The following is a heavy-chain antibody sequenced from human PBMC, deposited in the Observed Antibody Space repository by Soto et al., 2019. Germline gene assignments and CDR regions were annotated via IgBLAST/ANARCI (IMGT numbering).Heavy chain of an antibody. J-gene: IGHJ4*02. CDR1: GFTFSSYS. Sequence: GGSLRLSCAAYGFTFSSYSMSWVRQAPGKGLEWVSAISGSGGSTYYADSVKGRFTISRDNSKNTLYLQMNSLRAEDTAVYYCAKDALYSSGGRVDYWGQGTLVTVS. CDR2: ISGSGGST. CDR3: AKDALYSSGGRVDY. V-gene: IGHV3-23*01. D-gene: IGHD6-19*01.